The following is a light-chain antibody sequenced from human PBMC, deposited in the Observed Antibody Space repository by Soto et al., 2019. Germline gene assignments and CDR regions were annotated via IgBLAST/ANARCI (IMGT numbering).Light chain of an antibody. V-gene: IGKV3-11*01. CDR1: QSVSRY. CDR3: QQRSDWDT. CDR2: DAS. Sequence: EIVLTQSPATLSLSPGERATLSCRASQSVSRYLAWYQQKPGQAPRLLIYDASNRATGIPARFSGSGSGTDFTLTISSLEPGDFAVYYCQQRSDWDTFGGGTKVEIK. J-gene: IGKJ4*01.